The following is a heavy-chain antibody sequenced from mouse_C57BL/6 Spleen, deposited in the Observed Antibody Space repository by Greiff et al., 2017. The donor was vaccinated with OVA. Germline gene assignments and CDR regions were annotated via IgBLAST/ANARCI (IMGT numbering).Heavy chain of an antibody. CDR2: INPGSGGT. V-gene: IGHV1-54*01. CDR1: GYAFTNYL. J-gene: IGHJ3*01. D-gene: IGHD1-2*01. Sequence: QVQLQQSGAELVRPGTSVKVSCKASGYAFTNYLIEWVKQRPGQGLEWIGVINPGSGGTNYNEKFKGKATLTADKSSSTAYMQLSSLTSEDSAVYFCARSLLRRGFAYWGQGTLVTVSA. CDR3: ARSLLRRGFAY.